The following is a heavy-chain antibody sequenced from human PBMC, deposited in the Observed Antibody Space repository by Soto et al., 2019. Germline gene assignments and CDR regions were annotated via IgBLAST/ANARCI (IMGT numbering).Heavy chain of an antibody. D-gene: IGHD3-10*01. J-gene: IGHJ4*02. CDR1: GFTFSSYA. CDR2: ISYDGSNK. CDR3: ARDHGSGNYFDY. Sequence: GGSLRLSCAASGFTFSSYAMHWVRQAPGKGLEWVAVISYDGSNKYYADSVKGRFTISRDNSKNTLYLQKNSLRAEDTAVYYCARDHGSGNYFDYWGQGTLVTVSS. V-gene: IGHV3-30-3*01.